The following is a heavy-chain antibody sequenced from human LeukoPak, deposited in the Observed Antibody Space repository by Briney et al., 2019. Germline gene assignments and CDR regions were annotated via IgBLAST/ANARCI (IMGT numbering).Heavy chain of an antibody. Sequence: SETLSLTCTVSGGSISSSSYYWGWLRQPPGKGLEWIGSIYYSGSTNYNPSLKSRVTISVDTSKNQFSLKLSSVTAADTAVYYCARGSINSNYRGVPFDYWGQGTLVTVSS. CDR1: GGSISSSSYY. J-gene: IGHJ4*02. CDR3: ARGSINSNYRGVPFDY. D-gene: IGHD5-24*01. V-gene: IGHV4-39*07. CDR2: IYYSGST.